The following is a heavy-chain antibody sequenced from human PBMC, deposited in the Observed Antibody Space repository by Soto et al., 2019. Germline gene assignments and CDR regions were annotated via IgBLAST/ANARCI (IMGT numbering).Heavy chain of an antibody. Sequence: PGGSLRLSCAASGFTFSSYAMSWVRQAPGKGLEWVSAISGSGGSTYYADSVKGRFTISRDNSKNTLYLQMNSLRAEDTAVYYCANSVYSSGWYDYFQHWGQGTLVTVS. CDR1: GFTFSSYA. D-gene: IGHD6-19*01. J-gene: IGHJ1*01. V-gene: IGHV3-23*01. CDR2: ISGSGGST. CDR3: ANSVYSSGWYDYFQH.